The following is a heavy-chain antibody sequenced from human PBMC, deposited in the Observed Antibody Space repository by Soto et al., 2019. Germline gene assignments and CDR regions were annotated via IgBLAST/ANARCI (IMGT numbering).Heavy chain of an antibody. CDR3: ARGRRAWIQLWLPCDY. D-gene: IGHD5-18*01. CDR2: INHSGST. V-gene: IGHV4-34*01. CDR1: WGSFSGYC. Sequence: PSETLSRTCAVYWGSFSGYCWSCIRQPAWKGLEWVVEINHSGSTNYNPSLKSRVTISVDTSKNQFSLKLSSVTAADTAVYYCARGRRAWIQLWLPCDYWGQRTLVTV. J-gene: IGHJ4*02.